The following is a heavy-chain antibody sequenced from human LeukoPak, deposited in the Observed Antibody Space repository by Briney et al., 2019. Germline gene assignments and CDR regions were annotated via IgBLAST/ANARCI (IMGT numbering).Heavy chain of an antibody. J-gene: IGHJ4*02. CDR3: ARRKNLVGATDY. CDR2: IYYSGST. D-gene: IGHD1-26*01. V-gene: IGHV4-39*01. CDR1: GGSISSSSYY. Sequence: SETLSLTCNVSGGSISSSSYYWGWIRQPPGKGLEWIGSIYYSGSTYYNPSLKSRVTISVDTSKNQFSLKLSSVTAADTAVYYCARRKNLVGATDYWGQGTLVTVSS.